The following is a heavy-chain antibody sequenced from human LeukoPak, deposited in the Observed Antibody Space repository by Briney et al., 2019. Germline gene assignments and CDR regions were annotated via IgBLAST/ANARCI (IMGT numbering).Heavy chain of an antibody. D-gene: IGHD3-22*01. CDR2: ISGSGGST. CDR1: GFTFSTYA. Sequence: GGSLRLSCAASGFTFSTYAMSWVRQAPGKGLDRVSGISGSGGSTYYADSVKGRFTISRDNSKNTLYLQVNSLTAADTAVYYCASMIYDSSGYRFDYWGQGTLVTVSS. V-gene: IGHV3-23*01. J-gene: IGHJ4*02. CDR3: ASMIYDSSGYRFDY.